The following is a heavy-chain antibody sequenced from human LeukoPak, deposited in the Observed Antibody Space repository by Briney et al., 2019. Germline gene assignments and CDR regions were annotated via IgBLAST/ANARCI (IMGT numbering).Heavy chain of an antibody. CDR3: ARAAYDSTGYLTL. CDR2: IWYDGTNK. D-gene: IGHD3-22*01. Sequence: GGSLRLSCAASGFTFSSYAMHWVRQAAGKGLEWVAVIWYDGTNKYYADSVKGRFTISRDSSKNTLYLQMNSLRVEDTAVYYCARAAYDSTGYLTLWGQGTLVTVSS. CDR1: GFTFSSYA. J-gene: IGHJ4*02. V-gene: IGHV3-33*08.